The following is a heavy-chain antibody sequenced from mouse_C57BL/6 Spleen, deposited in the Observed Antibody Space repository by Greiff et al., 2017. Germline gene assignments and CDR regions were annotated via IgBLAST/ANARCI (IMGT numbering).Heavy chain of an antibody. CDR1: GYTFTEYT. CDR2: FYPGSGSI. Sequence: QVQLKQSGAELVKPGASVKLSCKASGYTFTEYTIHWVKQRSGQGLEWIGWFYPGSGSIKYNEKFKDKATLTEDKSSSTVYMELRRVTSEDEAVYFWARDEEGRYCGSSAAWFAYWGQGTMVTVSA. D-gene: IGHD1-1*01. CDR3: ARDEEGRYCGSSAAWFAY. V-gene: IGHV1-62-2*01. J-gene: IGHJ3*01.